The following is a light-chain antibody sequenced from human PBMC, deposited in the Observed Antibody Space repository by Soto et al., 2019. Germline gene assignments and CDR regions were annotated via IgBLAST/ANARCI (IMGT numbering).Light chain of an antibody. J-gene: IGKJ1*01. CDR2: ATS. V-gene: IGKV3-20*01. CDR3: QQYGTSPRT. CDR1: QSFSSSY. Sequence: EIVLTQSPGTLSLSPGARATLSCRASQSFSSSYLAWYQQKPGQAPRLLIYATSGRATGIPDRVSGSGPQTDFTLTISSLEPEDFAVYYCQQYGTSPRTFGQGTKVDIK.